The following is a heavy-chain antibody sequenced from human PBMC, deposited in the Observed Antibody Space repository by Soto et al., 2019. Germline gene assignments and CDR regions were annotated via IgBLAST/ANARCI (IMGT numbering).Heavy chain of an antibody. CDR1: GFTFSSYS. D-gene: IGHD6-6*01. V-gene: IGHV3-21*01. Sequence: GGSLRLSCAASGFTFSSYSMNWVRQAPGKGLEWVSSISSSSSYIYYADSVKGRFTISRDNAKNSLYLQMNSLRAEDTAVYYCARDSRIDYSSSVSAFQIWGQGTMVTVSS. J-gene: IGHJ3*02. CDR3: ARDSRIDYSSSVSAFQI. CDR2: ISSSSSYI.